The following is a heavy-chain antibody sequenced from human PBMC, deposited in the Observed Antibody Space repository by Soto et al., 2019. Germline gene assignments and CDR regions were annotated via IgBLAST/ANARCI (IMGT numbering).Heavy chain of an antibody. V-gene: IGHV4-31*03. Sequence: PSETLSLTCTVSGGSISSGGYYWSWIRQHPGKGLEWTGYIYYSGSTYYHPSLKSRITISIDTSKNQFSLKLSSVTAADTAVYSCARSEDINYYYYMDVWGKGTTVTVSS. CDR3: ARSEDINYYYYMDV. D-gene: IGHD2-15*01. J-gene: IGHJ6*03. CDR2: IYYSGST. CDR1: GGSISSGGYY.